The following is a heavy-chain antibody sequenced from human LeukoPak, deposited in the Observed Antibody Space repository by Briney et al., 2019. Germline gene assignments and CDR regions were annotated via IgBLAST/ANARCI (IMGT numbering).Heavy chain of an antibody. J-gene: IGHJ6*03. CDR1: GYTFISYG. V-gene: IGHV1-18*01. CDR3: AREGGVGPTAPPDYYSYQMDV. Sequence: ASVKVFCKASGYTFISYGITWVRQAPGQGLEWMGWISPYTTKTNYAQSLQGRVTMTTDTSTSTAHMELRSLRSDDTAVYYCAREGGVGPTAPPDYYSYQMDVWGKGTTVTVSS. D-gene: IGHD1-26*01. CDR2: ISPYTTKT.